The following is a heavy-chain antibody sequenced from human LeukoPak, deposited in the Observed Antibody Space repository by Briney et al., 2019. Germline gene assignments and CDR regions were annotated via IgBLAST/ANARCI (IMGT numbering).Heavy chain of an antibody. V-gene: IGHV4-59*08. D-gene: IGHD6-6*01. CDR2: IYSSGST. J-gene: IGHJ4*02. Sequence: SETLSLTCTVSGGSISSYSWSWIRQPPGQGLEWIGYIYSSGSTNYNPSLKSRVTISVDTSKNQFSLKLSSVTAADTAVYYCARQVGYSSSFGYFDCWGQGTLVTVSS. CDR1: GGSISSYS. CDR3: ARQVGYSSSFGYFDC.